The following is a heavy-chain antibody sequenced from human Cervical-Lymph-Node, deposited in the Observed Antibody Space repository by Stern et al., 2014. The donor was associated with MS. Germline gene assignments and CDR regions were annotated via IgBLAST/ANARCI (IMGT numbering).Heavy chain of an antibody. CDR2: IYPGDFDT. D-gene: IGHD3-22*01. CDR1: GYRFSTYW. Sequence: EVQLVQSGAEVKKPGESLKISCRASGYRFSTYWIGWVRQVPGKGLEGMGIIYPGDFDTRYSPSFQGQVTISADKSISTAYLQLSSLKASDSAIYYCARGGYYDGGGYYPFLVWGQGSQVTVSS. V-gene: IGHV5-51*01. J-gene: IGHJ4*02. CDR3: ARGGYYDGGGYYPFLV.